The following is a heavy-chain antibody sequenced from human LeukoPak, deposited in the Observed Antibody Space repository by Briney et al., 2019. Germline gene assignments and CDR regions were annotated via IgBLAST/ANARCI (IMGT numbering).Heavy chain of an antibody. CDR1: GYTLTELS. CDR2: FDPEDGET. CDR3: AVVPAATRDLENWFDP. J-gene: IGHJ5*02. D-gene: IGHD2-2*01. V-gene: IGHV1-24*01. Sequence: ASVKVSCKVSGYTLTELSMHWVRQAPGKGLEWMGGFDPEDGETIYAQKFQGRVTMTEDTSTDTAYMELSSLRSEDTAVYCCAVVPAATRDLENWFDPWGQGTLVTVSS.